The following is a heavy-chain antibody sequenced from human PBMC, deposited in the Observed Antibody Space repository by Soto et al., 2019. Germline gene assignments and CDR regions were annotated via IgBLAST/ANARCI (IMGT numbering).Heavy chain of an antibody. CDR3: ARERHGDYVDY. CDR1: GGSISSYY. Sequence: SETLSLTCTVSGGSISSYYWSWIRQPPGKGLEWIGYIYYSGSTNYNPSLKSRVTISVDTSKNQFSLKLSSVTAADTAVYYCARERHGDYVDYWGQGTLVTVSS. J-gene: IGHJ4*02. CDR2: IYYSGST. D-gene: IGHD4-17*01. V-gene: IGHV4-59*01.